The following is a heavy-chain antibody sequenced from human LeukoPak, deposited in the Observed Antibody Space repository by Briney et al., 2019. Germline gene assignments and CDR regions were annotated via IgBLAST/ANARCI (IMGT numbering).Heavy chain of an antibody. V-gene: IGHV3-11*01. D-gene: IGHD3-3*01. CDR3: ARDGLRFLEWFFPTETWFDP. Sequence: PGGSLRLSCAASGFTFSDYCMSWIRQAPGKGLEWVSYISSSGSTIYYADSVKGRFTISRDNAKNSLYLQMNSLRAEDTAVDYCARDGLRFLEWFFPTETWFDPWGQGTLVTVSS. CDR1: GFTFSDYC. J-gene: IGHJ5*02. CDR2: ISSSGSTI.